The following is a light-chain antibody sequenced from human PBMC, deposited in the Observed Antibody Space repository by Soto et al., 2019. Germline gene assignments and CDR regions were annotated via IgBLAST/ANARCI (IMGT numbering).Light chain of an antibody. J-gene: IGKJ2*01. CDR1: QNIRTY. V-gene: IGKV1-39*01. CDR2: SAS. Sequence: DIQMTQSPYSLSASVGDSVTITCRASQNIRTYLNWYQQKPGRAPKLLIHSASALPSGVPSRFSGSGSGTEFTLTMSGLQPEDFATYYCQQGNPSPYTSGQGTKVDIK. CDR3: QQGNPSPYT.